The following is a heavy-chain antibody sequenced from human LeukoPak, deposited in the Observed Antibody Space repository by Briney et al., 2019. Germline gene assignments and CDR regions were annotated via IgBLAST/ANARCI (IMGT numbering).Heavy chain of an antibody. CDR1: GGSISSGGYY. CDR3: ARDRSVAGTSSRGQWFDP. Sequence: PSETLSLTCTVSGGSISSGGYYWSWIRQHPGKGLEWIGYIYYSGSTYYNPSLKSRVTISVDTSKNQFSLKLSSVTAADTAVYYCARDRSVAGTSSRGQWFDPWGQGTLVTVSS. CDR2: IYYSGST. J-gene: IGHJ5*02. D-gene: IGHD6-19*01. V-gene: IGHV4-31*03.